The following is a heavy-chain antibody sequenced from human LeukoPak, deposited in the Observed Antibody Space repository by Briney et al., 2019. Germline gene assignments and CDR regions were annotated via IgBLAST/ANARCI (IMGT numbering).Heavy chain of an antibody. Sequence: ASVKVSCKTSGYTFSDNHIHWVRQAPGQGLEWMGRIYPNSGGTNYAQKFQGRVTMTRDTSISTAYMELSSLRSDDTAVYYCAGEDWHYANWGQGTLVTVSS. V-gene: IGHV1-2*02. CDR1: GYTFSDNH. D-gene: IGHD1-7*01. J-gene: IGHJ4*02. CDR3: AGEDWHYAN. CDR2: IYPNSGGT.